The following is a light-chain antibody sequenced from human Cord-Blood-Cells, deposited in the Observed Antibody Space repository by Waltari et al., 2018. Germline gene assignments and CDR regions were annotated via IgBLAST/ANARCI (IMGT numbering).Light chain of an antibody. J-gene: IGKJ4*01. CDR3: MQSIQLPLT. Sequence: DIAMTQSPLTLSVTPGQPATIPRKSSHSLLHSDAKTCLCWYLQEPCQSPQLLIYEVSNRFSGVPDRFSGSGSGTDFTRKISRVEAEDVGVYYCMQSIQLPLTFGGGTKVEIK. CDR2: EVS. V-gene: IGKV2D-29*02. CDR1: HSLLHSDAKTC.